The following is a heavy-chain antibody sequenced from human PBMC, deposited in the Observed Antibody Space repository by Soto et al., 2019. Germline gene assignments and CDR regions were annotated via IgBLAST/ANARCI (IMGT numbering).Heavy chain of an antibody. CDR2: ISGSGGST. V-gene: IGHV3-23*01. Sequence: EVQLLESGGGLVQPGGSLRLSCAASGFTFSSYAMSWVRQAPGKGLEWVSAISGSGGSTYYADSVKGRFTISRDNSKNTVYLQMNSLRAEDTAVYYCAKVPPEAYCSGGSCYSYYYYYYMDVWGKGTTVTVSS. CDR1: GFTFSSYA. J-gene: IGHJ6*03. CDR3: AKVPPEAYCSGGSCYSYYYYYYMDV. D-gene: IGHD2-15*01.